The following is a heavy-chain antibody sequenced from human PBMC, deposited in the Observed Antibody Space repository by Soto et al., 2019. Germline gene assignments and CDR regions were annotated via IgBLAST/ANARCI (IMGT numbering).Heavy chain of an antibody. CDR2: IVPIFETL. J-gene: IGHJ4*02. CDR3: VVMGNVAVSNPRSFDY. CDR1: GATFSGYA. D-gene: IGHD6-19*01. V-gene: IGHV1-69*18. Sequence: QVQLVQSGAEVKKPGSSVKVSCKASGATFSGYAINWVRQAPGQGLEWLGRIVPIFETLNYAERFQGRVAITADESTTTVDMELTNLTHEDTAVYYCVVMGNVAVSNPRSFDYWGQGTQVTGS.